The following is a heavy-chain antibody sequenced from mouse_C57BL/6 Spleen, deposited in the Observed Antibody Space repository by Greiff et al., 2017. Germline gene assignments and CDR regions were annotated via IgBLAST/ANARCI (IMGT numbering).Heavy chain of an antibody. CDR1: GYTFTSYT. V-gene: IGHV1-4*01. CDR3: ARVLTGLYFDY. Sequence: QVQLQQSGAELARPGASVKMSCKASGYTFTSYTMHWVKQRPGQGLEWIGYINPSSGYTKYNQKFKDKATLTADKSSSTAYMQLSSLTSEDSAVYYCARVLTGLYFDYWGQGTTLTVSS. J-gene: IGHJ2*01. D-gene: IGHD4-1*01. CDR2: INPSSGYT.